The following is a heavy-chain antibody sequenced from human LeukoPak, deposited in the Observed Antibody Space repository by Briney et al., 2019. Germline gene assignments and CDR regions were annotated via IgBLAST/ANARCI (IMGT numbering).Heavy chain of an antibody. J-gene: IGHJ4*02. Sequence: GGSLRLSCAASGFTFSTYAMSWVRQAPGKGLEWVSAISDSGGSTYYADSVKGRFTISRDNSKNTLYLQMNSLSAEDTAVYYCAKDRPYCSSTSCPDYWGQGTLVTVSS. CDR3: AKDRPYCSSTSCPDY. CDR2: ISDSGGST. D-gene: IGHD2-2*01. CDR1: GFTFSTYA. V-gene: IGHV3-23*01.